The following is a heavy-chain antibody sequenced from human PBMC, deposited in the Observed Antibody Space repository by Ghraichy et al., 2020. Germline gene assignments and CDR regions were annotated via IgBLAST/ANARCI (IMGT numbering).Heavy chain of an antibody. CDR2: VYHTGSA. J-gene: IGHJ5*02. Sequence: ETLSLTCTVSGGPMRGYYWGWIRQPPGKGLEWIAYVYHTGSADYNPSLKSRVSMSIDMPNNQFSLTLNSVTAADTTVYYCARVQRVFDPWGQGILVTVSS. CDR1: GGPMRGYY. CDR3: ARVQRVFDP. V-gene: IGHV4-59*01.